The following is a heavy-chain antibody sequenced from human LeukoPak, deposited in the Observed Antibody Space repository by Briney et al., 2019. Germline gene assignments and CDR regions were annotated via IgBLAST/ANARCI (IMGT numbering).Heavy chain of an antibody. CDR2: ISAYNGNT. Sequence: ASVHVSRKASGYIFTQYGIRGVRPAPAQGRAWMGWISAYNGNTNYGQKLQGRVTMTTDSSTSTAYMELRSLRSDDTAVYYGARRFGELLGKYGMDVWGQGTLVLVSS. CDR1: GYIFTQYG. V-gene: IGHV1-18*01. J-gene: IGHJ6*02. CDR3: ARRFGELLGKYGMDV. D-gene: IGHD3-10*01.